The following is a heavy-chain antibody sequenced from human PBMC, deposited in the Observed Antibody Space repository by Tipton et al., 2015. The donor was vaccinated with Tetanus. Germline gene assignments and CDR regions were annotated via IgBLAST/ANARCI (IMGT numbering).Heavy chain of an antibody. V-gene: IGHV3-33*01. CDR3: AREADCSGGSFFSGDFDN. J-gene: IGHJ4*02. Sequence: SLRLSCAASGFIFSSYGIHWVRQAPGKGLEWVAVSWYDGTDKYYADSVKGRFTISRDNSKNTLYLQMNSLRAEDTAVYYCAREADCSGGSFFSGDFDNWGQGTQVPVSS. D-gene: IGHD2-15*01. CDR1: GFIFSSYG. CDR2: SWYDGTDK.